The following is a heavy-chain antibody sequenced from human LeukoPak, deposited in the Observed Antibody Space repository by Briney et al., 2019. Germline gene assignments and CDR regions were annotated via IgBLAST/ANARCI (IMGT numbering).Heavy chain of an antibody. J-gene: IGHJ6*03. Sequence: GASVKVSCKASGGTFSNYAIGWVRQAPGQGLEWMGGVIPIFSTANYAQKFQGRVTITADKSTSTAYMELSSLRSEDTAVYYCARGGLAAAGTPTLPYYYYYMDVWGKGTTVTISS. CDR3: ARGGLAAAGTPTLPYYYYYMDV. CDR2: VIPIFSTA. CDR1: GGTFSNYA. V-gene: IGHV1-69*06. D-gene: IGHD6-13*01.